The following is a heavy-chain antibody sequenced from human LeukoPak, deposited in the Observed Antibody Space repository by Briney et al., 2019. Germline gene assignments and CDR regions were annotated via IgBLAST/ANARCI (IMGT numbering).Heavy chain of an antibody. V-gene: IGHV3-11*03. CDR1: GFTFSDHY. J-gene: IGHJ4*02. CDR2: ISSSSSYT. Sequence: GGSLRLSCAASGFTFSDHYMDWVRQAPGKGLEWASYISSSSSYTNYADSVKGRFTISRDNAKNSLYLQMNSLRAEDTAVYYCARILGYCSGGSCYSAMAFDYWGQGTLVTVSS. CDR3: ARILGYCSGGSCYSAMAFDY. D-gene: IGHD2-15*01.